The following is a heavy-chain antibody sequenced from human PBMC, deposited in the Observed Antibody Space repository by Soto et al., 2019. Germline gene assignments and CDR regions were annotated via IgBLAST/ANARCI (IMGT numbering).Heavy chain of an antibody. CDR1: GGSISSYY. Sequence: SETLSLTCTVSGGSISSYYWGWIRQPPGKGLEWIGSIYYSGSTYYNPSLKSRVTISVDTSKNQFSLKLSSVTAADTAVYYCARAKAPLYSSSWYWFDPWGQGTLVTVSS. D-gene: IGHD6-13*01. CDR3: ARAKAPLYSSSWYWFDP. V-gene: IGHV4-39*01. J-gene: IGHJ5*02. CDR2: IYYSGST.